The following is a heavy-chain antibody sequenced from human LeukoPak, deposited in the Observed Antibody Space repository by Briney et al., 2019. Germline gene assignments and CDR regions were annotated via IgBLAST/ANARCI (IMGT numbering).Heavy chain of an antibody. CDR1: GGSFSGYY. V-gene: IGHV4-34*01. CDR2: INHSGST. Sequence: PSETLSLTCAVYGGSFSGYYWSWIRQPPGKGLEWIGEINHSGSTNYNPSLKSRVTISVDTSKNQFSLKLSSVTAADTAVYYCARVKCSSTSCPNWFDPWGQGTLVTVSS. J-gene: IGHJ5*02. CDR3: ARVKCSSTSCPNWFDP. D-gene: IGHD2-2*01.